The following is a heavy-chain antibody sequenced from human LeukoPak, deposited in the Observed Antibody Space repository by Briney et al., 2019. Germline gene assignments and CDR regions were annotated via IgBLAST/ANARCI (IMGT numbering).Heavy chain of an antibody. CDR2: ISYDGSNK. Sequence: SCKASGYTFTGYYMHWVRQAPGKGLEWVAVISYDGSNKYYADSVKGRFTISRDNSKNTLYLQMNSLRAEDTAVYYCAKDWGYYYDSSGPDYWGQGTLVTVSS. V-gene: IGHV3-30*18. CDR3: AKDWGYYYDSSGPDY. J-gene: IGHJ4*02. CDR1: GYTFTGYY. D-gene: IGHD3-22*01.